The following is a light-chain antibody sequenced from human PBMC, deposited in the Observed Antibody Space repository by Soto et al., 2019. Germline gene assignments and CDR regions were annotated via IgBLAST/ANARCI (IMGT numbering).Light chain of an antibody. Sequence: EIVLTQSPGTLSLSPGERATLSCRASQSVSSSYSAWYQQKPGQAPRLLIYGASSRATGIPDRFSGSGSGTDFTLTISRLEPEDFAVYYCQQYGSSHYTFGQGTKLEIK. CDR2: GAS. J-gene: IGKJ2*01. CDR1: QSVSSSY. CDR3: QQYGSSHYT. V-gene: IGKV3-20*01.